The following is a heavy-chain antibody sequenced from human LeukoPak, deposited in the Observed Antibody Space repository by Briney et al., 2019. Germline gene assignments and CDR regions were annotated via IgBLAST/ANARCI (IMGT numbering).Heavy chain of an antibody. CDR2: IKQDGSEK. CDR1: GFTFSSYW. Sequence: GGSLRLSCAASGFTFSSYWMSWVRQAPGKGLKWVANIKQDGSEKYYVDSVKGRFTISRDNAKNSLYLQMNSLRAEDTAVYYCARETWVAAAGVDYWGQGTLVTVS. J-gene: IGHJ4*02. D-gene: IGHD6-13*01. CDR3: ARETWVAAAGVDY. V-gene: IGHV3-7*01.